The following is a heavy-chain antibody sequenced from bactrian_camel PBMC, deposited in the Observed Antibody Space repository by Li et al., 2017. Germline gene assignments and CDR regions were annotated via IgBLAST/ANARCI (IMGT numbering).Heavy chain of an antibody. CDR2: IFTPFGRT. CDR1: GVADERNC. Sequence: QLVESGGESVQPGGSLKLSCAASGVADERNCMAWFRQLAGKEREGVATIFTPFGRTSYADSVKGRFTISTDSAKSTLYLQMNSLKPEDTAMYYCAAGGGMIDGYCTLSSSSWTRWGQGTQVTVS. CDR3: AAGGGMIDGYCTLSSSSWTR. J-gene: IGHJ4*01. D-gene: IGHD5*01. V-gene: IGHV3S1*01.